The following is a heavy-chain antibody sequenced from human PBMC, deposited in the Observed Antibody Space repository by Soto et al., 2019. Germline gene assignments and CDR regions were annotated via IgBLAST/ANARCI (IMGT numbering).Heavy chain of an antibody. CDR1: GGSISSSSYY. CDR2: IYNSGST. Sequence: QLQLQESGPGLVKPSETLSLNCTVSGGSISSSSYYWGWIRQPPGKGLGWIGSIYNSGSTYYNPSLKSRVTISVDTSKNQFSLKLRSVTAADTAVYYCARQLVEYGDYYFDYWGQGTLVTVSS. D-gene: IGHD4-17*01. J-gene: IGHJ4*02. V-gene: IGHV4-39*01. CDR3: ARQLVEYGDYYFDY.